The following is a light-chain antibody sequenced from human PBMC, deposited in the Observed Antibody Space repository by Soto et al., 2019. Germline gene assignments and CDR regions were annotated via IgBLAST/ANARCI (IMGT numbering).Light chain of an antibody. CDR2: GAS. CDR3: QQYGSSPLT. Sequence: EIVLTQSPGTLSLSPGGRATLSCRASQSVSSIYFAWYQQKPGQAPRLLIYGASSRAIGIPDRFSGSGSGTDFTLTISRLEPEDFAVYYCQQYGSSPLTFGGGTKVDIK. V-gene: IGKV3-20*01. J-gene: IGKJ4*01. CDR1: QSVSSIY.